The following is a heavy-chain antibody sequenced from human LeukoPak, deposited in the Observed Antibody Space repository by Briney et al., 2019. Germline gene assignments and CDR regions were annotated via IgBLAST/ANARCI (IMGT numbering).Heavy chain of an antibody. CDR2: INHSGST. CDR1: GFPLNNFP. V-gene: IGHV4-34*01. Sequence: GSLRLSCAASGFPLNNFPMMWVRQSPGKGLEWIGEINHSGSTNYNPSLKSRVTISVDTSKNQFSLKLSSVTAADTAVYYCARGKSRAVVPAAMGYRPPFYYYGMDVWGQGTTVTVSS. J-gene: IGHJ6*02. CDR3: ARGKSRAVVPAAMGYRPPFYYYGMDV. D-gene: IGHD2-2*01.